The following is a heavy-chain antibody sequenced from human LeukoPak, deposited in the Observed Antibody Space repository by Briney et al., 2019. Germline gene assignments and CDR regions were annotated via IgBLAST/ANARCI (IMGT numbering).Heavy chain of an antibody. J-gene: IGHJ5*02. Sequence: GSLRLSCTASGFTLSTYTMNWVRQAPGQGLEWVSYISSTSTTKYYADSVKGRFTISRDNSKNSLDLQMNRLTAEDTAVYYCARDRSLVDGDYGVWFDAWGQGSLVTVSS. CDR1: GFTLSTYT. CDR3: ARDRSLVDGDYGVWFDA. V-gene: IGHV3-48*04. D-gene: IGHD4-17*01. CDR2: ISSTSTTK.